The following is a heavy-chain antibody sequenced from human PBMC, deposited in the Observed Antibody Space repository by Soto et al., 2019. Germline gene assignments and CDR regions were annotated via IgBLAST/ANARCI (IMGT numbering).Heavy chain of an antibody. J-gene: IGHJ4*02. CDR2: IGPDNSESI. V-gene: IGHV3-48*01. CDR1: GFTFSSFV. CDR3: ARDLRDGLPGGESDF. Sequence: EVQLVESGGGLVQPGGSLRLSCAASGFTFSSFVINWVRQAPGKGLEWVAYIGPDNSESIYYGDDVKGRFTISRVNSKISLYLQRHSLSAEETAVYYCARDLRDGLPGGESDFWGQGTLVTVSS. D-gene: IGHD3-16*01.